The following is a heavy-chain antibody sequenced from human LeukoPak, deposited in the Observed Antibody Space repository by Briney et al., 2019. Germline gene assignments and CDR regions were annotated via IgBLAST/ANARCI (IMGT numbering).Heavy chain of an antibody. CDR3: ARVVAAAGTILLYFQH. Sequence: ASVKVSCKASGGTFSSYAISWVRQAPGQGLEWMGRIIPILGIANYAQKFQGRVTITADKSTSTAYMELSSLRSEDTAVYYCARVVAAAGTILLYFQHWGQGTLVTVSS. CDR2: IIPILGIA. D-gene: IGHD6-13*01. J-gene: IGHJ1*01. CDR1: GGTFSSYA. V-gene: IGHV1-69*04.